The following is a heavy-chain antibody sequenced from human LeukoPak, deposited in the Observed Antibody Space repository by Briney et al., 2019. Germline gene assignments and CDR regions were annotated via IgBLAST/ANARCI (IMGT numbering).Heavy chain of an antibody. CDR2: INPSGGST. Sequence: ASVKVSCKASGYSFTSYYMHWVRQAPGQGREGMGMINPSGGSTSYAQRFQGRVTMTRDMSTSTVHMELSSLRSEDTAVYYCARDHITGTGGAFDIWGQGTKVTVSS. J-gene: IGHJ3*02. CDR3: ARDHITGTGGAFDI. V-gene: IGHV1-46*01. D-gene: IGHD1-20*01. CDR1: GYSFTSYY.